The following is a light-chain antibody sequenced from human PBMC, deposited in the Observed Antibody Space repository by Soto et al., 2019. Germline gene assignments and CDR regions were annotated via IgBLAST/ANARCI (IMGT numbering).Light chain of an antibody. CDR1: SSDVGGYNY. CDR3: SSYAGSNVV. J-gene: IGLJ2*01. Sequence: QSVLTQPPSASGSPGQSVTISCTGTSSDVGGYNYVSWYQQHPGKAPKLMIYEVTKRPSGVPDRFSGSKSGNTASLTVSGLEAEDEADCYCSSYAGSNVVFGGGTKLTVL. V-gene: IGLV2-8*01. CDR2: EVT.